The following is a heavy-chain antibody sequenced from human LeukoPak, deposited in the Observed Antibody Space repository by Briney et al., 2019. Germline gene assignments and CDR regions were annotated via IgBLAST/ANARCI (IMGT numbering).Heavy chain of an antibody. CDR2: ISSSSSYI. V-gene: IGHV3-21*01. CDR3: ARDRGFPEWLLLPFDY. J-gene: IGHJ4*02. Sequence: GGSLRLSCAASGFTFSSYSMNWVRQAPGKGLEWVSSISSSSSYIHYADSVKGRFTISRDNAKNSLYLQMNSLRAEDTAVYYCARDRGFPEWLLLPFDYWGQGTLVTVSS. D-gene: IGHD3-22*01. CDR1: GFTFSSYS.